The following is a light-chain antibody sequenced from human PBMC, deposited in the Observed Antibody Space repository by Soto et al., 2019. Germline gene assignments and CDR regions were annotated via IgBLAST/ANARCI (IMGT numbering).Light chain of an antibody. Sequence: DMRMTQSPASLSASVGDTVTITCRASQTINNRLLNWYQQKPGEAPKLLIYAASSLQPGVPSTCSGRGSGTEFTLTISSLQHDDVATYACQQSSCTQLTFGVGTKVEIE. CDR1: QTINNRL. CDR2: AAS. V-gene: IGKV1-39*01. J-gene: IGKJ4*01. CDR3: QQSSCTQLT.